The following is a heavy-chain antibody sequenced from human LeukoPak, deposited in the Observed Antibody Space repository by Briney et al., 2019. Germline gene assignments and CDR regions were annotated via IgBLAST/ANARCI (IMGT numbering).Heavy chain of an antibody. Sequence: ASVKVSCKASGYTFTNYGISWVRQAPGQGLEWMGWISAYNGNTNYAQKLQGRVTMTTDTSTSTAYMELRSLRSDDTAVYYCARDSEMVRGVITDPNFDYWGQGTLVTVSS. V-gene: IGHV1-18*01. J-gene: IGHJ4*02. CDR1: GYTFTNYG. CDR3: ARDSEMVRGVITDPNFDY. CDR2: ISAYNGNT. D-gene: IGHD3-10*01.